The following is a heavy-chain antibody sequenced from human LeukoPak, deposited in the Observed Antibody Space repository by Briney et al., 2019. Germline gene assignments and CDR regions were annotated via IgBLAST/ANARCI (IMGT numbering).Heavy chain of an antibody. CDR2: ISTSSSYI. J-gene: IGHJ4*02. D-gene: IGHD6-6*01. V-gene: IGHV3-21*01. CDR1: GFNFNIYN. CDR3: ARDDSSSKFDY. Sequence: GGSLRLSCAASGFNFNIYNKNRVRQAPGKGLEWASSISTSSSYIYYADSVKGRFTISRDDAKNSLYLLMNSLRAEDTAVYYCARDDSSSKFDYWGQGTLVTVSS.